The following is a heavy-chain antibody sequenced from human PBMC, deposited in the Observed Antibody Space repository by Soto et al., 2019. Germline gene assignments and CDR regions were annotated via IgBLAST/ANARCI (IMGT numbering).Heavy chain of an antibody. V-gene: IGHV3-30-3*01. CDR3: ARDRNFYGSGIYYYDGMDV. Sequence: QVQLVESGGGVVQPGRSLRLSCAASGFTFSSYAMHWVRQAPGQGLQWVAVISYDGSNKYYADSVKGRFTISRDNSKNTLYLQMNSLRAEDTAVYYSARDRNFYGSGIYYYDGMDVWGQGTTVTVSS. J-gene: IGHJ6*02. CDR1: GFTFSSYA. CDR2: ISYDGSNK. D-gene: IGHD3-10*01.